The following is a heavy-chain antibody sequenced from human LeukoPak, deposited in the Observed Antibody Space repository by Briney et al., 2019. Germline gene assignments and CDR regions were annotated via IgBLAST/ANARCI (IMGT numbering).Heavy chain of an antibody. Sequence: SETLSLTCTVSGGSISSYYWSWIRQPPGKGLEWIGEINHSGSTNYNPSLKSRVTISVDTSKNQFSLKLSSVTAADTAVYYCARGLRKGLWAIMAFDIWGQGTMVTVSS. D-gene: IGHD3-16*01. V-gene: IGHV4-34*01. CDR2: INHSGST. J-gene: IGHJ3*02. CDR1: GGSISSYY. CDR3: ARGLRKGLWAIMAFDI.